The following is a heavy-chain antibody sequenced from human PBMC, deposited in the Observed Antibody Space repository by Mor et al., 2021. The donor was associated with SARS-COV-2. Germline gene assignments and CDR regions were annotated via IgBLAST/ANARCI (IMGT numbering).Heavy chain of an antibody. Sequence: VGRIRLRSDGGTADYAAPVKGRFSISRDDATSTLYLQMDSLKTEDTAVYYCTIYGSGSFQHWGQGTLVTVSS. V-gene: IGHV3-15*01. J-gene: IGHJ1*01. CDR3: TIYGSGSFQH. D-gene: IGHD3-10*01. CDR2: IRLRSDGGTA.